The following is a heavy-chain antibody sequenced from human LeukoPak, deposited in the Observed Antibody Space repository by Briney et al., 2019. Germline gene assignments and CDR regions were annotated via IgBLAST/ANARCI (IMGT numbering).Heavy chain of an antibody. J-gene: IGHJ4*02. CDR1: GFTFSSYA. D-gene: IGHD6-6*01. CDR3: AKVSSHHSSSALY. CDR2: ISGSGGST. Sequence: GGSLRLSCAASGFTFSSYAMSWVRQAPGKGLEWVSAISGSGGSTYYADSVKGRFIISRDNSKNTLYLQMNSLRAEDTAVYYCAKVSSHHSSSALYWGQGTLVTVSS. V-gene: IGHV3-23*01.